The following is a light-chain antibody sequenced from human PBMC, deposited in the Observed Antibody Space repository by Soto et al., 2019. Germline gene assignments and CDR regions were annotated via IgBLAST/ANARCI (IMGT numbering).Light chain of an antibody. J-gene: IGKJ2*01. V-gene: IGKV2D-29*01. CDR2: AVS. Sequence: DIVMTQTPLSLSVTPGQPASISCKSSQRLLYSDGKTYLSWYLEKPGQPPQLLIYAVSNRLSGVTDRFSGRGSGTDFTLKISRVEAEDVGVYYFTQSRQLPYTFGEGTKLEIK. CDR3: TQSRQLPYT. CDR1: QRLLYSDGKTY.